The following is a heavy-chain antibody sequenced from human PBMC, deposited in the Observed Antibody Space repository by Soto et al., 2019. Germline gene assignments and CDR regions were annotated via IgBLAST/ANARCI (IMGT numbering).Heavy chain of an antibody. Sequence: SETLSLTCAVYGGSFSGYYWSWIRQPPGKGLEWIGEINHSGSTNYNPSLKSRVTISVDTSKNQFSLKLSSVTAADTAVYYCARAVNYYDSSGSSWFDPWGQGALVTVSS. CDR1: GGSFSGYY. D-gene: IGHD3-22*01. CDR2: INHSGST. J-gene: IGHJ5*02. V-gene: IGHV4-34*01. CDR3: ARAVNYYDSSGSSWFDP.